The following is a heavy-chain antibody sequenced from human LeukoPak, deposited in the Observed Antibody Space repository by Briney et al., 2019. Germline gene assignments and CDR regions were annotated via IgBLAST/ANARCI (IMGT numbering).Heavy chain of an antibody. D-gene: IGHD2-21*01. CDR3: AKEAFRPALLDF. Sequence: RAGRSLRLSCAASGFTFSVSAMTWVRQPPGKGLEWVATVSNSGAATYYADSVKGRFSISRDNSKNTVSLEMSNLRTDDTAIYYCAKEAFRPALLDFWGQGSLVTVSS. CDR2: VSNSGAAT. J-gene: IGHJ4*02. CDR1: GFTFSVSA. V-gene: IGHV3-23*01.